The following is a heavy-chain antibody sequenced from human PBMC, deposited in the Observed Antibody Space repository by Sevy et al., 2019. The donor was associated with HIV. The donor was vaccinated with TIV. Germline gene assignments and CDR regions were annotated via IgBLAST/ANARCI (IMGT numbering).Heavy chain of an antibody. CDR3: TREAYCGGDCYSDY. CDR2: IKSKTDGGTT. D-gene: IGHD2-21*02. V-gene: IGHV3-15*01. J-gene: IGHJ4*02. CDR1: GFTFSNGW. Sequence: GSLRLSCTVSGFTFSNGWMSWVRQAPGKGLEWVGRIKSKTDGGTTDYPAPVKGRFTISRDDSKNRLYLQMNSLKTEDTAVYYCTREAYCGGDCYSDYWGQGTLVTVSS.